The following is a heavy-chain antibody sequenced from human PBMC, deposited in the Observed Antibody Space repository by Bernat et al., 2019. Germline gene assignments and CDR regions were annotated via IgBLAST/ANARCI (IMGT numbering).Heavy chain of an antibody. CDR3: ERGIAVAGISFDY. Sequence: QVTLRESGPALVKPTQTLTLTCTFSGFSLSTSGMCVNWIRQSPGKALEWLARIDWDDDKYYRTSLKTRLTISKDTSKNQMVLTMTNMDPVDTATYYCERGIAVAGISFDYWGQGTLVTVSS. D-gene: IGHD6-19*01. J-gene: IGHJ4*02. CDR2: IDWDDDK. V-gene: IGHV2-70*15. CDR1: GFSLSTSGMC.